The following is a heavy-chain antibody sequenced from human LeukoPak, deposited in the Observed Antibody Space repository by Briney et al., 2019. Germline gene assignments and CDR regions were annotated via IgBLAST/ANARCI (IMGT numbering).Heavy chain of an antibody. CDR2: ISWNSGSI. CDR3: AKGQYSSGWNNWFDP. J-gene: IGHJ5*02. V-gene: IGHV3-9*03. D-gene: IGHD6-19*01. CDR1: GFPFSIYG. Sequence: PGGSLRLSCAGSGFPFSIYGMNWVRQAPGKGLEWVSGISWNSGSIGYADSVKGRFTISRDNAKNSLYLQMNSLRAEDMALYYCAKGQYSSGWNNWFDPRGQGTLVTVSS.